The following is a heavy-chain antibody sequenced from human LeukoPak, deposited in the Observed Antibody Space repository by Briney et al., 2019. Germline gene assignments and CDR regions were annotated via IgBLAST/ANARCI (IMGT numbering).Heavy chain of an antibody. J-gene: IGHJ6*02. D-gene: IGHD3-10*01. Sequence: PSETLSLTCTVSGGSISSYYWSWIRQPPGKGLEWIGYIYYSGSTNYNPSLKSRVTISVDTSKNQFSLKLSSVTAADTAVYYCVRLRGDDGSGKSRARYYGMDVWGQGTTVTVSS. V-gene: IGHV4-59*08. CDR1: GGSISSYY. CDR2: IYYSGST. CDR3: VRLRGDDGSGKSRARYYGMDV.